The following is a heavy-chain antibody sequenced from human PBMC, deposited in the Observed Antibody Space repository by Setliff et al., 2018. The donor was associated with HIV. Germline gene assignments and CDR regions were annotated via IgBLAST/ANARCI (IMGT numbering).Heavy chain of an antibody. CDR2: FYYNGDS. CDR3: ARGRSDFNYWSGYYGWLDP. V-gene: IGHV4-39*01. D-gene: IGHD3-3*01. CDR1: GDSVNDRSYF. J-gene: IGHJ5*02. Sequence: PSETLSLTCTVSGDSVNDRSYFWGWIRQPPGKGLEWIGTFYYNGDSRYNPSLKIRVTISVDTSKNQFSLSLTSVTVADTAVYYCARGRSDFNYWSGYYGWLDPWGQGILVTISS.